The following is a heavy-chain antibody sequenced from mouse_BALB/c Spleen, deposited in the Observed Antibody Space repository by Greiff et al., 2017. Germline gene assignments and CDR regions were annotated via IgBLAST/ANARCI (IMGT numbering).Heavy chain of an antibody. CDR1: GFTFSDYY. V-gene: IGHV5-4*02. CDR2: ISDGGSYT. CDR3: ARDRGMGERQRGALDY. Sequence: EVMLVESGGGLVKPGGSLKLSCAASGFTFSDYYMYWVRQTPEKRLEWVATISDGGSYTYYPDSVKGRFTISRDNAKNNLYLQMSSLKSEDTAMYYCARDRGMGERQRGALDYWGQGTTLTVSS. D-gene: IGHD2-12*01. J-gene: IGHJ2*01.